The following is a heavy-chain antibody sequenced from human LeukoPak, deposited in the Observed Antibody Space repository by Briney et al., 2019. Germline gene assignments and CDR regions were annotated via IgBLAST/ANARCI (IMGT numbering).Heavy chain of an antibody. CDR1: GGSISSSGYY. V-gene: IGHV4-30-4*08. D-gene: IGHD3-22*01. Sequence: SETLSLTCTVSGGSISSSGYYWGWIRQPPGKGLEWIGYIYYSGSTYYNPSLKSRVTISVDTSKNQFSLKLSSVTAADTAVYYCARERVYYDSSGYYTTALFDYWGQGTLVTVSS. J-gene: IGHJ4*02. CDR2: IYYSGST. CDR3: ARERVYYDSSGYYTTALFDY.